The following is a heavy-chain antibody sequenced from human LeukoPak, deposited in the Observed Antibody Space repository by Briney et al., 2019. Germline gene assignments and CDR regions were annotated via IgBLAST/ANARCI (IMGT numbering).Heavy chain of an antibody. CDR3: ARQSYSNLNWFDP. Sequence: SETLSLTCTVSGGSISSYYWSWIRQPAGKGLEWIGRIYTSGSTNYNPSLKSRVTISVDTSRNQFSLKMTSVTAADTALYFCARQSYSNLNWFDPWGQGTLVTVSS. CDR2: IYTSGST. V-gene: IGHV4-4*07. CDR1: GGSISSYY. J-gene: IGHJ5*02. D-gene: IGHD4-4*01.